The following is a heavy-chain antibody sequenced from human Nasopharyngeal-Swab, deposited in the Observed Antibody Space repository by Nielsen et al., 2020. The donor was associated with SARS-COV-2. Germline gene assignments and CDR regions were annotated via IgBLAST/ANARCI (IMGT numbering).Heavy chain of an antibody. CDR1: GGSISSYY. CDR3: ARGRGTRSYFDY. D-gene: IGHD3/OR15-3a*01. Sequence: SETLSLTCTVPGGSISSYYWSWIRQLPGKGLEWIGYIYYSGSTNYNPSLKSRVTISVDTSKNQLSLKLTSVTAADTAVYYCARGRGTRSYFDYWGQGTQVTVSS. J-gene: IGHJ4*02. CDR2: IYYSGST. V-gene: IGHV4-59*01.